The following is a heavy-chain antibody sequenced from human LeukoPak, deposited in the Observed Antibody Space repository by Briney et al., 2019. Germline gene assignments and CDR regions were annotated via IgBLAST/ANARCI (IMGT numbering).Heavy chain of an antibody. V-gene: IGHV3-11*01. CDR3: ARYYGDSRSYYYGMDV. CDR1: GFTFSDYY. D-gene: IGHD4-17*01. Sequence: GGSLRLSCAASGFTFSDYYMSWIRQAPGKGLEWVSYISSSGSTIYYADSVKGRFTISRDNAKNSLYLQMNSLRAEDTAVYYCARYYGDSRSYYYGMDVWGQGTTVTVSS. CDR2: ISSSGSTI. J-gene: IGHJ6*02.